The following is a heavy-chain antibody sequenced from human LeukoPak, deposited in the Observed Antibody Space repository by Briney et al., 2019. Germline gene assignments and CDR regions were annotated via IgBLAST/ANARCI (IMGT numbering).Heavy chain of an antibody. CDR2: ISRTSAYI. Sequence: GGSLRLSCAASGFTFSSYAMKWVRQAPGKGLEWVSAISRTSAYIYYSDSVKGRFTISRDNAKNSLYLQMNSLRAEDTAVYYCARDGVVVAATRFDYWGQGTLVTVSS. D-gene: IGHD2-15*01. CDR3: ARDGVVVAATRFDY. J-gene: IGHJ4*02. CDR1: GFTFSSYA. V-gene: IGHV3-21*01.